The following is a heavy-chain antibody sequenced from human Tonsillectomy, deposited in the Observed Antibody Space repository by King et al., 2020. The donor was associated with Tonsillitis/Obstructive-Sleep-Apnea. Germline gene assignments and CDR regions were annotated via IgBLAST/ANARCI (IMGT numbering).Heavy chain of an antibody. V-gene: IGHV3-15*01. Sequence: VQLVQSGGGLVQPGGSLRLSCAASGFTFSHAWMSWVRQAPGKGLEWVGRIKSKSDGGTIDYTAPVKDRLTISRDDSKNRLYLQMNSLKTEDTAVYYCTARGGRYWGQGTLVTVSS. J-gene: IGHJ4*02. D-gene: IGHD3-10*01. CDR3: TARGGRY. CDR1: GFTFSHAW. CDR2: IKSKSDGGTI.